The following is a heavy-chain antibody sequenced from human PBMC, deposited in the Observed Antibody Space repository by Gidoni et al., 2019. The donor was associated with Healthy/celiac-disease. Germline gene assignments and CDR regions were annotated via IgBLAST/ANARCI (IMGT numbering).Heavy chain of an antibody. CDR2: IIPIFGTE. D-gene: IGHD2-15*01. V-gene: IGHV1-69*01. CDR1: GGNFSSYA. Sequence: QVQLVQSGAEVKKPGSSVKVSCKASGGNFSSYAISWVRQAPGQGIEWMGGIIPIFGTENYEQKFQGKVTSTADESTSTAYMELSSLRSEDTAVYYCARDFSRENSGGSWGFDPWGQGTLVTVSS. J-gene: IGHJ5*02. CDR3: ARDFSRENSGGSWGFDP.